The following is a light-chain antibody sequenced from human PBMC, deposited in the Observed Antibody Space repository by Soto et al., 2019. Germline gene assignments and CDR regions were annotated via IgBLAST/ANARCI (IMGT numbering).Light chain of an antibody. V-gene: IGKV3-20*01. J-gene: IGKJ2*01. CDR1: QSVSSSY. CDR2: GAY. CDR3: QQYGSSPPYT. Sequence: EIVLTQSPGTLSLSPGERATLSCRASQSVSSSYLAWYQQKPGQDPRLLIYGAYSRATGIPDRFSGSGSGTDFSLTISRLEREDVAVYYCQQYGSSPPYTFGQGTKLEIK.